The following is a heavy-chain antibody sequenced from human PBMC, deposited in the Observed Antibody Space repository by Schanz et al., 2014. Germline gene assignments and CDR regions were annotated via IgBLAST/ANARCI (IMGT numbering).Heavy chain of an antibody. Sequence: EMQLVESGGGLIQPGGSLRLSCAASGFTVTSYYMSWVRQAPGKGLEWVPVIYSGDNAYYADSVKGRFTISRDNSKNTVYLQMNSLTAEDTAVYFCASLIGTTSAHFYGMDVWGQGTTVTVSS. D-gene: IGHD1-7*01. CDR2: IYSGDNA. CDR1: GFTVTSYY. J-gene: IGHJ6*02. CDR3: ASLIGTTSAHFYGMDV. V-gene: IGHV3-53*01.